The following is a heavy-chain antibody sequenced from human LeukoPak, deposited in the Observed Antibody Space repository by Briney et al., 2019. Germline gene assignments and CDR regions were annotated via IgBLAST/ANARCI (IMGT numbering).Heavy chain of an antibody. J-gene: IGHJ4*02. CDR2: ISAYNGNT. CDR1: GYIFTRYG. D-gene: IGHD3-10*01. CDR3: GRENFASETYYCDY. Sequence: ASVKVSCKASGYIFTRYGVTWVRQAPGQGHEWMGWISAYNGNTKYEEKVQDRVTMTTDTSTNTVYMELRSLRSDDSAVYYCGRENFASETYYCDYWGQGTQVTVSS. V-gene: IGHV1-18*01.